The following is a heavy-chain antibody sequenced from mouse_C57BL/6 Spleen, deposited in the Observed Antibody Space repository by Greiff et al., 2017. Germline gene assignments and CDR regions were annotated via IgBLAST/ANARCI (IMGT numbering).Heavy chain of an antibody. J-gene: IGHJ2*01. Sequence: DVMLVESGGDLVKPGGSLKLSCAASGFTFSSYGMSWVRPTPDKRLEWVATISSGGSYTYYPDSVKGRFTISRDNAKNTLYLQMSSLKSEDTAMYYCARHGNWDKDYYFDYWGQGTTLTVSS. V-gene: IGHV5-6*02. CDR2: ISSGGSYT. CDR3: ARHGNWDKDYYFDY. CDR1: GFTFSSYG. D-gene: IGHD4-1*01.